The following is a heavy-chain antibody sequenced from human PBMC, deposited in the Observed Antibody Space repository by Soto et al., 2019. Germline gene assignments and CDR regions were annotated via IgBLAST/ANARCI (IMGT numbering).Heavy chain of an antibody. J-gene: IGHJ5*02. D-gene: IGHD1-26*01. V-gene: IGHV1-18*01. Sequence: QVQLVQSGAEVKRPGASVKVSCRAFGYTFSRYGITWVRQAPGQGLEWMGWISTDSGETKYAQMIQGRVTMTTDLSTNTAFMELRSLRSDDTAVYYCGRWITGTYTDWFDPWGQGTLVTVST. CDR3: GRWITGTYTDWFDP. CDR2: ISTDSGET. CDR1: GYTFSRYG.